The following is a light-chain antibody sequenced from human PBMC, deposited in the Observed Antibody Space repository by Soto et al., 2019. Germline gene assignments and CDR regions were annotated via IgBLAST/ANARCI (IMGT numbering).Light chain of an antibody. CDR1: SSDVSGYNY. CDR3: SSYTSSSTFG. J-gene: IGLJ1*01. Sequence: QSALTQPASVSGSPGQSITVSCTGTSSDVSGYNYVSWYQQHPGKAPKLMIYEVSNRPSGVSNRFSGSKSGNTASLTISGLQAEDEADYYCSSYTSSSTFGFGTGTKLTVL. V-gene: IGLV2-14*01. CDR2: EVS.